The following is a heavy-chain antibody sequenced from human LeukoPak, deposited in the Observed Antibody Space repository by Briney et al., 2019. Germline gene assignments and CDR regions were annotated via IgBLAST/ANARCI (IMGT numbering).Heavy chain of an antibody. V-gene: IGHV4-59*01. Sequence: SETLSLTCSVSGDSISGYYWNWIRQSPEKGLEWIAYIRSSGSINYNPSLRSRATISLDTSKNQFSLRLTSVTAADTAVYYCAKMATIRGDGYHFDFWGQGTLVTVSS. CDR2: IRSSGSI. CDR3: AKMATIRGDGYHFDF. D-gene: IGHD5-24*01. J-gene: IGHJ4*02. CDR1: GDSISGYY.